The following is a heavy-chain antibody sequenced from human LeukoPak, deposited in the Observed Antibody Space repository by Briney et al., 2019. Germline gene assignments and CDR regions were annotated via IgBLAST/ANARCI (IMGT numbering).Heavy chain of an antibody. CDR1: GFTFSSYA. CDR3: AKNIGDYGDY. V-gene: IGHV3-23*01. Sequence: GSLRLSCAASGFTFSSYAMSWVRQAPGKGLEWVSAISGSGGSTYYADSVKGRFTISRDNSKNTLYLQMSSLRADDTAVYYCAKNIGDYGDYWGQGTLVTVSS. J-gene: IGHJ4*02. CDR2: ISGSGGST. D-gene: IGHD2/OR15-2a*01.